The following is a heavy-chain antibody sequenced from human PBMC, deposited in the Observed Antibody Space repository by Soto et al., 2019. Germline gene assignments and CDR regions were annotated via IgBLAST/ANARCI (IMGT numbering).Heavy chain of an antibody. CDR2: IKQDGSEK. J-gene: IGHJ4*02. CDR1: GFILTSYW. CDR3: GRDSTYCGDDCYTGWAFDY. D-gene: IGHD2-21*02. Sequence: EVQLVESGGGLVQPGGSLRLSCAASGFILTSYWMTWVRQAPGKGLEWVAIIKQDGSEKYYADSVKGRSTISRDSAKNSLNLQMNSLRAEDTAVYYCGRDSTYCGDDCYTGWAFDYWGQGILVTVSS. V-gene: IGHV3-7*03.